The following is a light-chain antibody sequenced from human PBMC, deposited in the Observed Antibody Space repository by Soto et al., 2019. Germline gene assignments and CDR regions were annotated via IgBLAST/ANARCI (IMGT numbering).Light chain of an antibody. CDR1: QSVLYSSNNENY. J-gene: IGKJ1*01. CDR2: WAS. CDR3: QQYYSTPLT. V-gene: IGKV4-1*01. Sequence: DIVMTQSPDSLAVSLGERATINCKSSQSVLYSSNNENYLAWYQQKPGQPPKLLIYWASTRESGGPDRFSGSGSGTDFTLTISSLQSEDVAVYYCQQYYSTPLTFGQWTKVDIK.